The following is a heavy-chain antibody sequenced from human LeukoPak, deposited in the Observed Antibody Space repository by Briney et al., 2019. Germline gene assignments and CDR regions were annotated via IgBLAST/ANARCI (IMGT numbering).Heavy chain of an antibody. CDR1: GGSISSYY. CDR3: ARHESAVGALFY. J-gene: IGHJ4*02. CDR2: IYYSGST. Sequence: KPSETLSLTCTVSGGSISSYYWSWIRQPPGKGLEWIGYIYYSGSTNYNPSLKSRVTISVDTSKNQFSLKLSSVTAADTAVYYCARHESAVGALFYWGQGTLVTVSS. V-gene: IGHV4-59*01. D-gene: IGHD1-26*01.